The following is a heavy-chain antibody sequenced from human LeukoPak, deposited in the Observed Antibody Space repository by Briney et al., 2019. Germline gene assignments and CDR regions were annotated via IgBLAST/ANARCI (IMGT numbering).Heavy chain of an antibody. J-gene: IGHJ3*02. V-gene: IGHV3-21*01. D-gene: IGHD1-1*01. CDR2: ISSSSSYI. CDR1: GFTFSSYS. Sequence: PGGSLRLSCAASGFTFSSYSMNWVRQAPGKGLEWGSSISSSSSYIYYADSVKGRFTISRDNAKNSLYLQRNSLRAEDTAVYYCARGQGWNPEAVTNAFDIWGQGTMVTVSS. CDR3: ARGQGWNPEAVTNAFDI.